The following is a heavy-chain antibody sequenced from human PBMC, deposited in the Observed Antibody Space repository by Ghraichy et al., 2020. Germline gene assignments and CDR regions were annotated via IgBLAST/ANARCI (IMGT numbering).Heavy chain of an antibody. CDR2: ISSSSYYI. D-gene: IGHD3-9*01. CDR1: GFTFSSYS. V-gene: IGHV3-21*01. Sequence: GGSLRLSCAASGFTFSSYSMNWVRQAPGKGLEWVSSISSSSYYIYHADSVKGRFTISRDNAKNSLYLQMNSLRAEDTAVYYCARDQGPELRDFDWLSTYDSWGQGTLVTVSS. J-gene: IGHJ4*02. CDR3: ARDQGPELRDFDWLSTYDS.